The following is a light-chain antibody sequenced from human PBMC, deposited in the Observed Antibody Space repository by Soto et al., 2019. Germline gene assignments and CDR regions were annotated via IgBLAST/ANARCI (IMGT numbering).Light chain of an antibody. V-gene: IGLV3-1*01. CDR3: RALDTSTAG. Sequence: SYELTQPPSVSVSPRQTSSITCSGDKLGDKDVCWYQQKPGQSPVLVIYQNSRRPSGIPERFSGSKSGNTATLTISGTQAFDEADYSRRALDTSTAGLGTGPKATV. CDR2: QNS. J-gene: IGLJ1*01. CDR1: KLGDKD.